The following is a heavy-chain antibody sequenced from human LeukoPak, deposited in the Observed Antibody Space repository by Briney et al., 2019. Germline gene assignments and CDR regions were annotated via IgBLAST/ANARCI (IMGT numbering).Heavy chain of an antibody. CDR3: TRDRGAYNLYDY. D-gene: IGHD1-1*01. CDR1: GFTFGDYA. V-gene: IGHV3-49*03. J-gene: IGHJ4*02. CDR2: IRSKAYGETA. Sequence: GGSLRLSCTASGFTFGDYAMSWIRQAPGKGLEWVGFIRSKAYGETAGYAASVKGRFTISRDDSKAIAYLQMNSLKTEDTAVYHCTRDRGAYNLYDYWGQGTLVTVSS.